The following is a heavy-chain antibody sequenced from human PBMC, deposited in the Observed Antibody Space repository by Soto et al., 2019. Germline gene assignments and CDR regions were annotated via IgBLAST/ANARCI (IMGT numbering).Heavy chain of an antibody. Sequence: QVQLQESGPGLVKPSETLSLTCSVSAGSISTYHWSWIRQPAGKGLEWIGRIYYTGSTDYNPSLKGRVTMSVDTSKNQFPLKVSSVPAAATAVYYCARDCRGGACSPASFDYWGQETLVTVPS. CDR2: IYYTGST. J-gene: IGHJ4*02. D-gene: IGHD2-15*01. V-gene: IGHV4-4*07. CDR1: AGSISTYH. CDR3: ARDCRGGACSPASFDY.